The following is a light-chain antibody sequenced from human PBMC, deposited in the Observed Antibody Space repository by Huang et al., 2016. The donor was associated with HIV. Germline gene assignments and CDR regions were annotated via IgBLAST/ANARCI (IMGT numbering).Light chain of an antibody. CDR3: QQYNTYLYT. CDR1: QNINTW. Sequence: DIQMTQSPSTLSASVGDRVTITCRASQNINTWFAWYQQKPGKAPDLLSYRASSLQVGVPSRFTGSGSGTEFTLTITSLQPDDLGTYYCQQYNTYLYTFGQGTKLEI. J-gene: IGKJ2*01. CDR2: RAS. V-gene: IGKV1-5*03.